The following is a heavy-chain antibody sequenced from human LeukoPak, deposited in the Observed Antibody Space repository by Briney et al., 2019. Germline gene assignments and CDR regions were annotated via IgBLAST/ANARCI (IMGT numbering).Heavy chain of an antibody. CDR1: GGSIFSYY. D-gene: IGHD4-11*01. CDR3: ARINSNNYDP. Sequence: SETLSLTCTVSGGSIFSYYWSWIRQPAGKGLEWIGRIYTSGSTNYNPSLKSRVTLSVDTSKNQFSLKLTSVTAADTAIYYCARINSNNYDPWGQGTLVTVSS. CDR2: IYTSGST. J-gene: IGHJ5*02. V-gene: IGHV4-4*07.